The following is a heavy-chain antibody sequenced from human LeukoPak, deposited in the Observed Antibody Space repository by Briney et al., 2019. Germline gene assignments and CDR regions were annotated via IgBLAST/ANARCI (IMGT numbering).Heavy chain of an antibody. CDR1: GFTFSSYE. Sequence: GGSLRLSCAASGFTFSSYEMNWVRQAPGKGLEWVSYISSSGSTIYYADSVKGRFTISRDDSKNTLSLQMNSLRPEDTAIYFCAKPLPGDSGNFFDYWGQGTLVTVSS. CDR2: ISSSGSTI. V-gene: IGHV3-48*03. J-gene: IGHJ4*02. CDR3: AKPLPGDSGNFFDY. D-gene: IGHD3-10*01.